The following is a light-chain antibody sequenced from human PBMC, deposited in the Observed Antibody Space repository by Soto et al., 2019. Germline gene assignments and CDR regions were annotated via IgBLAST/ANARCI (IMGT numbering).Light chain of an antibody. CDR3: QQYGSSPLT. Sequence: DIVLTQSPATLSLSPGERATLSCRAIQSVSSSYLAWYQQKPGQAPRLLIYGASSRATGIPDRFSGSGSGTDFTLTISRMEPEAFAVYYCQQYGSSPLTFGGGTKVDIK. J-gene: IGKJ4*01. V-gene: IGKV3-20*01. CDR1: QSVSSSY. CDR2: GAS.